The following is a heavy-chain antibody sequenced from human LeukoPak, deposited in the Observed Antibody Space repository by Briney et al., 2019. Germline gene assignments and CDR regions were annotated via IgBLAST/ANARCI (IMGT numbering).Heavy chain of an antibody. D-gene: IGHD5-18*01. CDR1: GFTVSSNY. J-gene: IGHJ4*02. CDR2: IYSGGST. CDR3: ARDLGYSYGIY. V-gene: IGHV3-53*01. Sequence: PGGSLRLSCAASGFTVSSNYMSWVRPAPGKGLEWVSVIYSGGSTYYADSVKGRFTISRDNSKNTLYLQMNSLRAEDTAVYYCARDLGYSYGIYWGQGTLVTVSS.